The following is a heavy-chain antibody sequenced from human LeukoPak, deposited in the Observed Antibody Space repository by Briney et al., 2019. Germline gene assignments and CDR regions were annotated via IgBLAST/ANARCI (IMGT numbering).Heavy chain of an antibody. CDR1: GFTFSSYG. D-gene: IGHD4-17*01. Sequence: GGSLRLSCAASGFTFSSYGMHWVRQAPGKGLEWVAVISYDGSNKYYADSVKGRFTISRDNSKNTLYLQMNSLRAEDAAVYYCARDYGDFPIHFDYWGQGTLVTVSS. V-gene: IGHV3-30*03. CDR2: ISYDGSNK. J-gene: IGHJ4*02. CDR3: ARDYGDFPIHFDY.